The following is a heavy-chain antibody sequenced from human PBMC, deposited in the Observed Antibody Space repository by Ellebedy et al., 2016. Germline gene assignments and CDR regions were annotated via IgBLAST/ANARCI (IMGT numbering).Heavy chain of an antibody. D-gene: IGHD3-22*01. CDR3: AKELSGYYYGPIDY. Sequence: GGSLRLSXAASGFTFSSYGMHWVRQAPGKGLEWVAVISYDGSNKYYADSVKGRFTISRDNSKNTLFLQMNSLRAEDTAVYYCAKELSGYYYGPIDYWGQGTLVTVA. V-gene: IGHV3-30*18. CDR2: ISYDGSNK. CDR1: GFTFSSYG. J-gene: IGHJ4*02.